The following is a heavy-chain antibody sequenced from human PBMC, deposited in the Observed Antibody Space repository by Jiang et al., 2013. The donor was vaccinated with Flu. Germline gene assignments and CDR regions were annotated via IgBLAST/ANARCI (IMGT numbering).Heavy chain of an antibody. Sequence: QSGSELKRPGASVKISCKASGYNFTNYFMSWVRQAPGQGLQWLGWINTNTESATYAPGFRGRFVFSLDTSNTTAYLEIRGLKADDTAIYYCGKVPWGTPRALDHWGQGTLVT. J-gene: IGHJ4*02. CDR1: GYNFTNYF. CDR2: INTNTESA. V-gene: IGHV7-4-1*02. CDR3: GKVPWGTPRALDH. D-gene: IGHD3-16*01.